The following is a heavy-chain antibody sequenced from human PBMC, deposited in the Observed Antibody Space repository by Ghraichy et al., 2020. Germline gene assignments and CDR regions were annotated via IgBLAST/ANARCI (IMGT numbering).Heavy chain of an antibody. CDR2: IYHSGST. CDR3: ARGYCSSTSCYTVLHFDY. J-gene: IGHJ4*02. CDR1: GYSISSGYY. V-gene: IGHV4-38-2*02. D-gene: IGHD2-2*02. Sequence: SETLSLTCTVSGYSISSGYYWGWIRQPPGKGLEWIGSIYHSGSTYYNPSLKSRVTISVDTSKNQFSLKLSSVTAADTAVYYCARGYCSSTSCYTVLHFDYWCQGTLVTVSS.